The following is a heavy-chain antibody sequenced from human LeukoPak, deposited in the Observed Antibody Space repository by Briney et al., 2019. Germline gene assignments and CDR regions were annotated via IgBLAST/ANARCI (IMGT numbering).Heavy chain of an antibody. V-gene: IGHV3-11*01. CDR3: ARDRLGDYDHSGYYDK. D-gene: IGHD3-22*01. CDR1: GFTFNDYY. Sequence: GGSQRLSCAASGFTFNDYYMSWLRQAPGKGLEWVAYISDSGRTVYYADSVKGRFTISRDNAKNSVYLQMNNLRAEDTAVYYCARDRLGDYDHSGYYDKWGQGTPVTLSS. J-gene: IGHJ4*02. CDR2: ISDSGRTV.